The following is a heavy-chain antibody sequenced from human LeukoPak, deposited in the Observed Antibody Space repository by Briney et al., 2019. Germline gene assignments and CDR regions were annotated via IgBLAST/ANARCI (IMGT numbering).Heavy chain of an antibody. CDR1: GGSISSYY. CDR3: ARGADWASVTYPYGMDV. V-gene: IGHV4-59*01. J-gene: IGHJ6*02. D-gene: IGHD3-9*01. CDR2: ISYSGFT. Sequence: SETLSLTRTVSGGSISSYYWTWIRQPPGKGLEWIGYISYSGFTNYNPPLRSRVTISLDTSKHQFSLRLSSVTAADTAVYYCARGADWASVTYPYGMDVWGQGTTVTVSS.